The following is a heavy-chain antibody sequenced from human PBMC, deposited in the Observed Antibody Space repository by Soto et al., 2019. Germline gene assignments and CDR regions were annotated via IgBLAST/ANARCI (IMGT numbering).Heavy chain of an antibody. CDR2: IIGSGDST. CDR1: GFTFSIYA. CDR3: ANDWRWLQLQGAFDI. V-gene: IGHV3-23*01. Sequence: GGSLRLSCEASGFTFSIYAMSWVRQAPGKGLEWVSGIIGSGDSTYYADSVKGRFTISRDNSKNTLYLQMNSLRAEDTALYYCANDWRWLQLQGAFDIWGQGTMVTVAS. D-gene: IGHD4-4*01. J-gene: IGHJ3*02.